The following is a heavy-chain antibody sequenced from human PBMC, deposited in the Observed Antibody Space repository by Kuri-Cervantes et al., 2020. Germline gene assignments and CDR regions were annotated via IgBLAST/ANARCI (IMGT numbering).Heavy chain of an antibody. V-gene: IGHV3-9*01. J-gene: IGHJ3*02. CDR1: GFTFDDYA. D-gene: IGHD2-2*01. CDR2: ISWNSGSI. CDR3: ARGLVVVPAARKVGAFDI. Sequence: SLKISCAASGFTFDDYAMHWVRQAPGKGLEWVSGISWNSGSIGYADSVKGRFTISRDNAKNSLYLQMNSLRAEDTAVYYCARGLVVVPAARKVGAFDIWGQGTMVTVSS.